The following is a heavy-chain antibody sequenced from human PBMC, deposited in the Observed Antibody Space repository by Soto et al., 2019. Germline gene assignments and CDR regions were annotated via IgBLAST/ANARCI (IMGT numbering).Heavy chain of an antibody. CDR1: GYPVTAYY. D-gene: IGHD3-3*01. CDR3: ARGGGVGVAGSAAFDM. V-gene: IGHV1-2*02. J-gene: IGHJ3*02. CDR2: INPATGAA. Sequence: QLHLVQSGAVVKKPGASVTVSCSASGYPVTAYYMHWVRQAPGRGLEGMGGINPATGAAKYTQTLLGRVTTDRDPSKSTVLIELTGPTSAETAFFLCARGGGVGVAGSAAFDMWGQGTVVTVSS.